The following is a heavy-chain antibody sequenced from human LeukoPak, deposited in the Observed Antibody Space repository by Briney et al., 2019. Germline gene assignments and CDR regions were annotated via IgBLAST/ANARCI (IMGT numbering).Heavy chain of an antibody. D-gene: IGHD3-22*01. CDR1: GGSISSSSYY. CDR2: IYYSGTT. V-gene: IGHV4-39*01. CDR3: ARMIGDDAFDI. Sequence: SETLSLTCTVSGGSISSSSYYWDWIRQPPGKGLEWIGTIYYSGTTYYNPSLKSRVTISVDTSRNQFSLKLSSVTATDTAVYYCARMIGDDAFDIWGQGKMVTVSS. J-gene: IGHJ3*02.